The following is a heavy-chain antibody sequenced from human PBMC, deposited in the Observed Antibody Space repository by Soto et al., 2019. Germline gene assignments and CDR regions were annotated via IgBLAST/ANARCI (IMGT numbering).Heavy chain of an antibody. J-gene: IGHJ6*02. Sequence: PGGSLRLSCAASGFTFSAYWMNWVRQAPGKGLEWLSYISKSGSVIYYADSVKGRFTISRDNANNFLYLQMNSLRAEDTAVYFCATVTLRFSYGIDVWGQGTTVTVSS. CDR3: ATVTLRFSYGIDV. V-gene: IGHV3-48*03. CDR1: GFTFSAYW. D-gene: IGHD3-3*01. CDR2: ISKSGSVI.